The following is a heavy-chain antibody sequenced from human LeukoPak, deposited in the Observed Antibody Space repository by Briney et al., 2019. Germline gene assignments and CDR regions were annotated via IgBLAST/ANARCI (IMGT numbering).Heavy chain of an antibody. CDR1: GFTFRDYW. V-gene: IGHV3-7*03. CDR2: IKQDGSEK. J-gene: IGHJ4*02. Sequence: PGGSLRLSCAASGFTFRDYWMSWVRQAPGKELEWVANIKQDGSEKYYVDSVKGRFTISRDNAKNSLYLQMNSLRVEDTAVYHCARGSSSAWGRFDFWGQGTLVTVSS. D-gene: IGHD2-2*01. CDR3: ARGSSSAWGRFDF.